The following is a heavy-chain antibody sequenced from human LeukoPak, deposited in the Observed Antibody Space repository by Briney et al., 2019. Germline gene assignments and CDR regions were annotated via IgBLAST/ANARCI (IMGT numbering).Heavy chain of an antibody. J-gene: IGHJ4*02. CDR1: GFTFSSYA. V-gene: IGHV3-23*01. D-gene: IGHD4-17*01. CDR2: VSGSGNGT. CDR3: AKSQDFGDYDVAF. Sequence: GGSLRLSCAASGFTFSSYAMSWVRQAPGKGLEWVSSVSGSGNGTYYADSVKGRFTISRDNSKNTLYLQMNSLRAEDTAVYYCAKSQDFGDYDVAFWGQGTLVTVSS.